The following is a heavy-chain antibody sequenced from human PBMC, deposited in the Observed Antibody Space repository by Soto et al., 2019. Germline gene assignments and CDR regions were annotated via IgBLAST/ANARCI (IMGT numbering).Heavy chain of an antibody. J-gene: IGHJ4*02. D-gene: IGHD6-13*01. CDR3: ARAAIAAAGEMYYFDY. CDR2: IYSGGST. CDR1: GFTVSSNY. Sequence: GVSLSLCCASSGFTVSSNYMSLVRPAPGKGLEWVSIIYSGGSTYYADSVKGRFTISRDNSKNTLYLQMNSLRAEDTAVYYCARAAIAAAGEMYYFDYWGQGTLVTVSS. V-gene: IGHV3-53*01.